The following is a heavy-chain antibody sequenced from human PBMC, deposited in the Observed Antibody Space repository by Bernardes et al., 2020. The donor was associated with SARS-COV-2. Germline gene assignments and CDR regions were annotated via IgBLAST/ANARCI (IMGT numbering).Heavy chain of an antibody. V-gene: IGHV3-74*01. J-gene: IGHJ6*02. CDR1: GFTFSTYW. D-gene: IGHD1-26*01. CDR3: ARDGKGNGMDV. Sequence: GGSLRLSCAASGFTFSTYWMHWVRQAPGKGLVWVSRISSDGSSTNYADSVKGRFTISRDNAKNTLYLQMNSLGAEDMAVYYCARDGKGNGMDVWGQGTTVTVSS. CDR2: ISSDGSST.